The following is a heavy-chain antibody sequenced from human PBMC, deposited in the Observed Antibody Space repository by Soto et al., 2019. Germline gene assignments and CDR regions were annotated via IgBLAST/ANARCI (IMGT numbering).Heavy chain of an antibody. D-gene: IGHD5-18*01. V-gene: IGHV1-2*04. CDR3: ARSGDTAMVPFDY. J-gene: IGHJ4*02. Sequence: ASVKVSCKASGYTFTGYYMHWVRQAPGQGLEWMGWINPNSGGTNYAQKFQGWVTMTRDTSISTAYMELSRLRSDDTAVYYCARSGDTAMVPFDYWGQGTLVTVSS. CDR1: GYTFTGYY. CDR2: INPNSGGT.